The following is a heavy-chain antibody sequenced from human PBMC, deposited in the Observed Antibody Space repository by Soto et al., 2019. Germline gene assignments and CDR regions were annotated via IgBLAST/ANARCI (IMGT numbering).Heavy chain of an antibody. CDR2: INPNSGGT. Sequence: ASVKVSCKASGYTFTGYYMHWVRQAPGQGLEWMGWINPNSGGTNYAQKFQGWVTMTRDKSISTAYMELSSLRSEDTAVYYCARGGATGYDILTGTTWYYGMDVWGQGTTVTVSS. V-gene: IGHV1-2*04. CDR1: GYTFTGYY. J-gene: IGHJ6*02. CDR3: ARGGATGYDILTGTTWYYGMDV. D-gene: IGHD3-9*01.